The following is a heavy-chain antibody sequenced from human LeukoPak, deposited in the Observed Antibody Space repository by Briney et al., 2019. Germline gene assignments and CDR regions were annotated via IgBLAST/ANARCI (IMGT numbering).Heavy chain of an antibody. CDR3: ARRYCSSSSCYAYFDY. J-gene: IGHJ4*02. CDR2: IYPGDSDT. D-gene: IGHD2-2*01. V-gene: IGHV5-51*01. CDR1: GYSFTSNW. Sequence: KHGESLKISCKGSGYSFTSNWIGWVRQMPGKGLEWMGIIYPGDSDTRYSPSFEGQVTISADKSISTAYLQWSSLKASDTAMYYCARRYCSSSSCYAYFDYWGQGTLVTVSS.